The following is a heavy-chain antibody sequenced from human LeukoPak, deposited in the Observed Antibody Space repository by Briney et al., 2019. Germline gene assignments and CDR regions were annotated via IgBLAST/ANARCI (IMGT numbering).Heavy chain of an antibody. D-gene: IGHD2/OR15-2a*01. CDR3: AKGGQYDSNSFFDY. CDR1: GFTFSSYG. Sequence: PGGSLRLSCAASGFTFSSYGMHWVRQAPGKGLEWVAFIQYDGSNKYYADSVKGRFTISRDNSKNTVFLQMNSLKTEDTAVYYCAKGGQYDSNSFFDYWGQGNLVTVSS. V-gene: IGHV3-30*02. J-gene: IGHJ4*02. CDR2: IQYDGSNK.